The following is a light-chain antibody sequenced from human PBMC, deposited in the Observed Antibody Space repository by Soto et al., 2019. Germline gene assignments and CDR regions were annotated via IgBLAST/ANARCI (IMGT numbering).Light chain of an antibody. CDR3: LQRSNWPRALT. J-gene: IGKJ4*01. Sequence: EIVMTQSPATLSVSPGERATLSCRASHSVSSNLAWYQQKPGQAPRLLIYDASTRATGIPARFSGSGSGTDFTLTISSLEPEDFAIYYCLQRSNWPRALTFGGGTKVDIK. CDR2: DAS. CDR1: HSVSSN. V-gene: IGKV3-11*01.